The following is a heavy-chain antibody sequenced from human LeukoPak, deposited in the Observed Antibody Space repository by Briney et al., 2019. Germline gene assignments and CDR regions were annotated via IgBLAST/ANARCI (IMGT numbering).Heavy chain of an antibody. CDR1: GFTFSSYA. V-gene: IGHV3-64*01. CDR3: ARSVIAALNWFDP. Sequence: GSLRLSCAASGFTFSSYAMHWVRQAPGKGLEYVSAISSNGGSTYYANSVKGRFTISRDNSKNTLYLQMGSLRAEDMAVYYCARSVIAALNWFDPWGQGTLVTVSS. D-gene: IGHD6-13*01. J-gene: IGHJ5*02. CDR2: ISSNGGST.